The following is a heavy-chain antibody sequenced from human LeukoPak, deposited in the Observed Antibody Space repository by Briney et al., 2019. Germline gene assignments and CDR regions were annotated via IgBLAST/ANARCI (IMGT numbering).Heavy chain of an antibody. V-gene: IGHV1-2*02. J-gene: IGHJ4*02. D-gene: IGHD6-13*01. CDR1: GYTFTGYY. Sequence: ASVKVSCRASGYTFTGYYMHWVRQAPGQELEWMGWLSPNSGDTKFAQKFQGRVTMTRDTSISTAYMELSRLRSDDTAVYYCARATDISSWYLAYWGQGTLVTVSS. CDR3: ARATDISSWYLAY. CDR2: LSPNSGDT.